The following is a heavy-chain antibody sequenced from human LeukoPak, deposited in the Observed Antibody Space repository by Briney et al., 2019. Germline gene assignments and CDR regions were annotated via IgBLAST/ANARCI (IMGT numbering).Heavy chain of an antibody. J-gene: IGHJ4*02. CDR2: IIPILGIA. CDR3: ARDLIIAARDYFDY. V-gene: IGHV1-69*04. D-gene: IGHD6-13*01. Sequence: GSSVKVSCKASGGTFSSYAISWVRQAPGQGLEWMGRIIPILGIANYAQKFQGRVTITADKSTSTAYMELSSLRSEDTAVYYCARDLIIAARDYFDYWGQGTLVTVSS. CDR1: GGTFSSYA.